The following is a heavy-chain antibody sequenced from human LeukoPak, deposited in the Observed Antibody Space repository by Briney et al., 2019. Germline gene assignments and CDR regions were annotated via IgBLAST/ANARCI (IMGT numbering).Heavy chain of an antibody. CDR2: IYYSGST. V-gene: IGHV4-31*03. J-gene: IGHJ4*02. Sequence: SETLSLTCTVSGGSISSGGYYWSWIRQHPGKGLEWIGYIYYSGSTYYNPSLKSRVTISVDTSKNQFSLKLSSVTAADTAVYYCARVAVKSYALDYWGQGTLVTVSS. D-gene: IGHD2-2*01. CDR3: ARVAVKSYALDY. CDR1: GGSISSGGYY.